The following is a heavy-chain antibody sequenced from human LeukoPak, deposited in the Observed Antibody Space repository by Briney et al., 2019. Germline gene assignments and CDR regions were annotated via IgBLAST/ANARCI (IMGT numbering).Heavy chain of an antibody. D-gene: IGHD3-10*01. Sequence: AGGSLRLSCAASGFTFSSYEMNWVRQAPGKVLEWVSYISSSGSTIYYADSVKGRFTISRDNSKNTLYLQMNSLRAEDTAVYYCARDVTKYGSGSSYFDYWGQGTLVTVSS. CDR1: GFTFSSYE. CDR2: ISSSGSTI. V-gene: IGHV3-48*03. J-gene: IGHJ4*02. CDR3: ARDVTKYGSGSSYFDY.